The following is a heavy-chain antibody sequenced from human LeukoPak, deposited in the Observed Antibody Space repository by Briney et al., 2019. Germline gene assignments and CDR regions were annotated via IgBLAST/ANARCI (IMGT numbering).Heavy chain of an antibody. V-gene: IGHV4-59*08. J-gene: IGHJ3*02. Sequence: SETLSLTCSVSGGSISTAYWSWIRQPPGKGLEWIGYIYYSGGTHYNPSLKSRVTMLVDTSKNQFTLKLSSVTAADTAVYYCASRRGSFDAFDIWGQGTMVTVSS. D-gene: IGHD3-10*01. CDR3: ASRRGSFDAFDI. CDR2: IYYSGGT. CDR1: GGSISTAY.